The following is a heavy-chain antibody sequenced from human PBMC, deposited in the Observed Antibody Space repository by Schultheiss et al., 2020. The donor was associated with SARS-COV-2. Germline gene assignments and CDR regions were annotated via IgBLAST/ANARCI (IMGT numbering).Heavy chain of an antibody. Sequence: GGSLRLSCAASGFTFSGSAMHWVRQAPGKGLEWVAVISYDGSNKYYADSVKGRFTISRDNSKNTLYLQMNSLRAEDTAVYYCARDGVIRGVVVSSGMDVWGQGTTVTVSS. V-gene: IGHV3-30*19. CDR2: ISYDGSNK. D-gene: IGHD3-10*01. CDR1: GFTFSGSA. J-gene: IGHJ6*02. CDR3: ARDGVIRGVVVSSGMDV.